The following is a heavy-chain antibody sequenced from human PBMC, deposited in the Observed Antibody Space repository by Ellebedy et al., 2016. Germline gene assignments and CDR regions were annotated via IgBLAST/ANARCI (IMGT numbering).Heavy chain of an antibody. V-gene: IGHV5-51*01. D-gene: IGHD2-21*01. CDR1: GYSFSNYW. CDR2: MYPRDSDI. CDR3: ATYGGLDV. Sequence: GGSLRLXXKASGYSFSNYWIGWVRQMPGKGLEWMGVMYPRDSDIRYSPSFQGHVTISADTSISTAYLQWTSLKASDSAMYYCATYGGLDVWGKGTTVTVSS. J-gene: IGHJ6*04.